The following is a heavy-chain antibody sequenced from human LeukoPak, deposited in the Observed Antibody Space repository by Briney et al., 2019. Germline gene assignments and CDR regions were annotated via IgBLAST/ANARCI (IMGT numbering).Heavy chain of an antibody. V-gene: IGHV3-30*18. CDR1: GFTFSSYG. Sequence: PGRSLRLSCAASGFTFSSYGMHWVRQAPGKGPELVAVISKDGSNNYHADSVKGRFTISRDNSKNTLYLQMNSLRAEDTAVYYCAKDQAWGSCDYWGQGTLVTVSS. J-gene: IGHJ4*02. D-gene: IGHD7-27*01. CDR2: ISKDGSNN. CDR3: AKDQAWGSCDY.